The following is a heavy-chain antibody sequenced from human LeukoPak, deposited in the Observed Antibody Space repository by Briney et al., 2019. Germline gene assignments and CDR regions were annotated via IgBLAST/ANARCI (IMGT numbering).Heavy chain of an antibody. CDR2: IYYSGST. Sequence: SETLSLTCTVSGDSISSHYWSWIRQPPGKELEWIGYIYYSGSTKYNPSLKSRVTISVDTSKSQFSLKLTSVTAADTAVYYCARDTRRSYYYMDVWGKGTTVTVSS. V-gene: IGHV4-59*11. D-gene: IGHD1-14*01. CDR1: GDSISSHY. J-gene: IGHJ6*03. CDR3: ARDTRRSYYYMDV.